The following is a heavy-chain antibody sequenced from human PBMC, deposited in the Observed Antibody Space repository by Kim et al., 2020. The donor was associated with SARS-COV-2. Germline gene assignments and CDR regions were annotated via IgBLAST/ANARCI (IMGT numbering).Heavy chain of an antibody. CDR1: GFTFSSYG. Sequence: GGSLRLSCAASGFTFSSYGMHWVRQAPGKGLEWVAVISYDGSNKYYADSVKGRFTISRDNSKNTLYLQMNSLRAEDTAVYYCAKNSISSWYWNGMDVWGQGTTVTVSS. CDR2: ISYDGSNK. D-gene: IGHD6-13*01. V-gene: IGHV3-30*18. J-gene: IGHJ6*02. CDR3: AKNSISSWYWNGMDV.